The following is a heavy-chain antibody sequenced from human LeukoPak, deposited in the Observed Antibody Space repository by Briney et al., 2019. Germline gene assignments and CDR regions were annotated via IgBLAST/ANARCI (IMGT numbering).Heavy chain of an antibody. CDR2: IKPDGRDK. V-gene: IGHV3-7*01. CDR1: GFTFSNYW. D-gene: IGHD3-22*01. J-gene: IGHJ1*01. Sequence: GGSLRLSCAASGFTFSNYWMTWVRQAPGKGLEWVANIKPDGRDKYYVDSVEGRFTISRDNSKNSVFLQMSSLRVDDTALYYCARGDYYDSSPHYWGQGTLVIVSS. CDR3: ARGDYYDSSPHY.